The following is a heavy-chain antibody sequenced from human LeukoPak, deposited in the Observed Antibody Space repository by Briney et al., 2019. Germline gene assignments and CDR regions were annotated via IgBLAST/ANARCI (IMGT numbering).Heavy chain of an antibody. CDR2: ISGSGGST. Sequence: PGGSLRLSCAASGFTFSSYAMSWVRQAPGKGLGWVSAISGSGGSTYYADSVKGRFTISRDNSKNTLYLQMNSLRAEDTAVYYCAKDHRYPYDFWSGYPDYWGQGTLVTVSS. V-gene: IGHV3-23*01. J-gene: IGHJ4*02. CDR3: AKDHRYPYDFWSGYPDY. CDR1: GFTFSSYA. D-gene: IGHD3-3*01.